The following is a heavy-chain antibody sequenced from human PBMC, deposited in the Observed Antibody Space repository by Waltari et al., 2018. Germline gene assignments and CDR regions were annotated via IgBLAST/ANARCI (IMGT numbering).Heavy chain of an antibody. Sequence: LEQSGPELKKPGESPKIYCAAFGYTFDEYWVSWVRPVPERCLELMGLIFTEDSDTRYSPSFQGQVTMSVDLSSNTAYLHWDSLRPSDTAIYFCARPTYFQTMNDAFDLWGQGT. CDR3: ARPTYFQTMNDAFDL. V-gene: IGHV5-51*01. J-gene: IGHJ3*01. D-gene: IGHD3-22*01. CDR2: IFTEDSDT. CDR1: GYTFDEYW.